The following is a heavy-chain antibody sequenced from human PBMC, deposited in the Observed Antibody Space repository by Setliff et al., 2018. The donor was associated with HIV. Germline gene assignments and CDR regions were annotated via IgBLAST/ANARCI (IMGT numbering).Heavy chain of an antibody. D-gene: IGHD1-26*01. Sequence: PGGSLRLSCAASGFMFSDHSFHWVRQAPGEGLEWLSYISATGTTVSYADSVRGRFIISRGSVKSELYLQMKSLRVEDTALYYCVRDQLRWPERWDFDFWGQGTLVTVSS. CDR3: VRDQLRWPERWDFDF. V-gene: IGHV3-48*01. CDR1: GFMFSDHS. J-gene: IGHJ4*02. CDR2: ISATGTTV.